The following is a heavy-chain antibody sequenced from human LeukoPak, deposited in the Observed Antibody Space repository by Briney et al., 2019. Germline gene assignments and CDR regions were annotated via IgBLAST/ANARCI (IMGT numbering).Heavy chain of an antibody. CDR2: FDPEDGET. CDR1: GYTLTELS. Sequence: ASVKVSCKVSGYTLTELSMHWVRQAPGKGLEWMGGFDPEDGETIYAQKFQGRVTMTEDTSTDTAYMELSSLRSEDTAVYYCARGVPWTAAAGIDYWGQGTLVTVSS. D-gene: IGHD6-13*01. J-gene: IGHJ4*02. V-gene: IGHV1-24*01. CDR3: ARGVPWTAAAGIDY.